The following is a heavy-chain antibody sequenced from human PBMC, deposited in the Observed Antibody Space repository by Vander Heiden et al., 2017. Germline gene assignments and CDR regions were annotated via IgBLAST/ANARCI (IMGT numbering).Heavy chain of an antibody. CDR2: ISSSGSTI. CDR1: GFTFSDDY. J-gene: IGHJ4*02. D-gene: IGHD6-19*01. Sequence: QVQLVESGGGLVKPGGSLRLSCAASGFTFSDDYMSWIRQAPGKGLEWVSYISSSGSTIYYADSVKGRFTISRDNAKNSLYMQMNRLRAEDTAVYYCARPPAATAVAGPFDYWGQGTLVTVYS. V-gene: IGHV3-11*01. CDR3: ARPPAATAVAGPFDY.